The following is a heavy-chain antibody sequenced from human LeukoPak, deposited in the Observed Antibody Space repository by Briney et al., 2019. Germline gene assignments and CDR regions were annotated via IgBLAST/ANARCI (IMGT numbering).Heavy chain of an antibody. V-gene: IGHV4-38-2*02. CDR1: GSSISSGHY. CDR2: IYHSGRT. J-gene: IGHJ6*03. CDR3: ARRLRYYYYYYMDV. Sequence: SETLSLTCTVSGSSISSGHYWGWIRQPPGKGLEWIGNIYHSGRTNYNPSLKSRVTISVDTSKNQFSLKLSSVTAADTAVYYCARRLRYYYYYYMDVWGKGTTVTISS.